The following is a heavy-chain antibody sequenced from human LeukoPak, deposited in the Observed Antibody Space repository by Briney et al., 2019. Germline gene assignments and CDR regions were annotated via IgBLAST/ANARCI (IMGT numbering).Heavy chain of an antibody. CDR1: GYTFTGYY. D-gene: IGHD5-18*01. CDR3: ARGVYSSGSFDY. J-gene: IGHJ4*02. CDR2: SIPNSGGT. Sequence: GDSVNVSCKASGYTFTGYYIHWVRQAQGQGLELMGWSIPNSGGTNYAQQFQGRVTMTRDTSIRTAYMELSWLRADDTAVYYCARGVYSSGSFDYWGQGPLVTVS. V-gene: IGHV1-2*02.